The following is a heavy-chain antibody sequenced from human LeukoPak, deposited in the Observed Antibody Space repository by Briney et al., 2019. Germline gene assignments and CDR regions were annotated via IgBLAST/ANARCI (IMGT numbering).Heavy chain of an antibody. Sequence: SETLSLTCTVSGGSMSSYYWRWLRQPPGKGLEWVGYIYYSGSTNYNPSLKSRVTISVDTSKNQFSLKLSSVTAADTAVYYCARVSGSYWDWFDPWGQGTLVTVSS. V-gene: IGHV4-59*13. D-gene: IGHD3-10*01. CDR2: IYYSGST. CDR1: GGSMSSYY. J-gene: IGHJ5*02. CDR3: ARVSGSYWDWFDP.